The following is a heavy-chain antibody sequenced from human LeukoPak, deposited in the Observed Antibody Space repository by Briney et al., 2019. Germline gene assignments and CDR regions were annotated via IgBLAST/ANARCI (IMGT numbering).Heavy chain of an antibody. Sequence: PSETLSLTCTVSGGSISSSSYYWGWIRQPPGKGLEWIGSIYYSGSTYYNPSLKSRVTISVDTSKNQFSLKLGSVTAADTAVYYCASDVDTAMVRDYWGQGTLVTVSS. CDR3: ASDVDTAMVRDY. V-gene: IGHV4-39*01. CDR1: GGSISSSSYY. J-gene: IGHJ4*02. CDR2: IYYSGST. D-gene: IGHD5-18*01.